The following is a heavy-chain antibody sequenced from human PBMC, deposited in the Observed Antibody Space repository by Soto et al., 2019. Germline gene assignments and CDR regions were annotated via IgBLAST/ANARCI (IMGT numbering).Heavy chain of an antibody. CDR1: GGSIRSHY. V-gene: IGHV4-59*08. CDR3: ASSGAGTFFEN. J-gene: IGHJ4*02. D-gene: IGHD3-10*01. CDR2: IFYSGTT. Sequence: QVQLQESGPGLVKPSETLSLTCTVSGGSIRSHYWNWIRQSPGKGLEWIGLIFYSGTTNYNPSLKSRVSMSVDTSKNQFSLNLTSVTAADMAVYYCASSGAGTFFENWGQGTLVTVSS.